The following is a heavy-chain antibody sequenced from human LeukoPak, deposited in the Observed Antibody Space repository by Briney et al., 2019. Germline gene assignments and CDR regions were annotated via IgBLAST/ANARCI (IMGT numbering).Heavy chain of an antibody. CDR3: ARAGEYGSGSYYTHYYYYGMDV. CDR1: GFIFSDYY. D-gene: IGHD3-10*01. CDR2: ISSSSSYI. V-gene: IGHV3-11*06. Sequence: GGSLRLSCAASGFIFSDYYMSWIRQAPGKGLEWVSSISSSSSYIYYADSVKGRFTISRDNAKNSLYLQMNSLRAEDTAVYYCARAGEYGSGSYYTHYYYYGMDVWGQGTTVTVSS. J-gene: IGHJ6*02.